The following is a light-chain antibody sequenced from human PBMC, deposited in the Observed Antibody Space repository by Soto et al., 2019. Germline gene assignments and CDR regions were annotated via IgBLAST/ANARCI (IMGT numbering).Light chain of an antibody. Sequence: QSVLTQPASVSGSPGQSITISCTGTSSDVGGYNYVSWYQQYPGKAPKLMIYDVSNRPSGVSNRFSGSKSGNTASLTISGLQAEDEADYYCSSYTSSSTLAYVFGTGTKVTVL. CDR1: SSDVGGYNY. V-gene: IGLV2-14*01. CDR2: DVS. J-gene: IGLJ1*01. CDR3: SSYTSSSTLAYV.